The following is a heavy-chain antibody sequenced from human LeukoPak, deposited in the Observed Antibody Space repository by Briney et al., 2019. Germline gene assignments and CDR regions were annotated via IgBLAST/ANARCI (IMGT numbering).Heavy chain of an antibody. V-gene: IGHV3-33*01. CDR2: IWYDGSNK. CDR1: GFTFSSYG. J-gene: IGHJ4*02. Sequence: GRSLRLSCAASGFTFSSYGMHWVRQAPGKGLEWVAVIWYDGSNKYYADSVKGRFTISRDNSKNTLYLQMNSLRAEDTAVYYCAREGEYGNYFDYWGQGTLVTVSS. D-gene: IGHD1-26*01. CDR3: AREGEYGNYFDY.